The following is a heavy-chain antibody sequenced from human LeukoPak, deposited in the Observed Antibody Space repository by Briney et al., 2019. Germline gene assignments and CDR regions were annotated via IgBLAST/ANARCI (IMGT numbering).Heavy chain of an antibody. D-gene: IGHD2-2*01. Sequence: GASVKVSCKASGYTFTTYGISWVRQAPGHGLEWMGWISTFNGHTNYAQSRQDRVTMTTDTSTSTVYMELSSLISDDTAVYYCARGFVVVPAAMGYWGQGTLVTVSS. V-gene: IGHV1-18*01. CDR3: ARGFVVVPAAMGY. CDR1: GYTFTTYG. CDR2: ISTFNGHT. J-gene: IGHJ4*02.